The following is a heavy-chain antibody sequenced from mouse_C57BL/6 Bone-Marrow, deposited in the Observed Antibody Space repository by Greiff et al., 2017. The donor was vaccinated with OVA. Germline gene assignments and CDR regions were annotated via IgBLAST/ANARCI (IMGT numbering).Heavy chain of an antibody. D-gene: IGHD2-5*01. CDR2: INPNNGGT. CDR3: ARLDSNFYAMDY. Sequence: EVQLQQSGPELVKPGASVKISCKASGYTFTDYYMNWVKQSHGKSLEWIGDINPNNGGTSYNQKFKGKATLTVDKSSSTAYMELRSLTSEDSAVYYCARLDSNFYAMDYWGQGTSVTVSS. V-gene: IGHV1-26*01. J-gene: IGHJ4*01. CDR1: GYTFTDYY.